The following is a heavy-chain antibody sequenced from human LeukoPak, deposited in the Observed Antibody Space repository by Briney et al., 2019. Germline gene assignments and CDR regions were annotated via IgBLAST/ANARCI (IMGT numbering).Heavy chain of an antibody. J-gene: IGHJ5*02. CDR1: GGSISSYY. CDR2: INHSGST. V-gene: IGHV4-34*01. D-gene: IGHD2-2*01. CDR3: ASGIRYCSSTSCYLLASNWFDP. Sequence: SETLSLTCTVSGGSISSYYWSWIRQPPGKGLEWIGEINHSGSTNYNPSLKSRVTISVDTSKNQFSLKLSSVTAADTAVYHCASGIRYCSSTSCYLLASNWFDPWGQGTLVTVSS.